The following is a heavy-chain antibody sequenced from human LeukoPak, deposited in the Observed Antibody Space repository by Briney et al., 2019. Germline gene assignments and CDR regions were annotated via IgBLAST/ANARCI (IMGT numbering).Heavy chain of an antibody. CDR1: GFTFSSYA. V-gene: IGHV3-21*01. J-gene: IGHJ4*02. Sequence: GRSLRLSCAASGFTFSSYAMHWVRQAPGKGLEWVSSISSSSSYIHYADSVKGRFTISRDNAKNSLYLQMNSLRAEDTAVYYCARDVTGGDCFWGQGTPVTVSS. CDR3: ARDVTGGDCF. D-gene: IGHD2-21*02. CDR2: ISSSSSYI.